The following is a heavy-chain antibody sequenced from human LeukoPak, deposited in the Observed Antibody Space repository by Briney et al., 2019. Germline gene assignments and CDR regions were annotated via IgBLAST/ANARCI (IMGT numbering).Heavy chain of an antibody. Sequence: SSQTLSLTCAVSGGSISSGGYSWSWIRQPPGKGLEWIGYVYHSGSTYYNPSLKSRVTISVDRSKNQFSLKLSSVTAADTAVYYCARAPKATQYNWFDPWGQGTLVAVSS. V-gene: IGHV4-30-2*01. D-gene: IGHD5-12*01. CDR3: ARAPKATQYNWFDP. J-gene: IGHJ5*02. CDR1: GGSISSGGYS. CDR2: VYHSGST.